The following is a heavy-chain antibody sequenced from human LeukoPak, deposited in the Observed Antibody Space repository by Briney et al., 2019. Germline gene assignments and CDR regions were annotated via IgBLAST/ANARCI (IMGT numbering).Heavy chain of an antibody. J-gene: IGHJ4*02. CDR2: ISCSGSTI. Sequence: SGGSLRLSCAASGFTFSDYYMSWIRQAPGKGLEWVSYISCSGSTIYYADSVKGRFTISRDNAKNALYLQMNSLRAEDTAVYYCASGGPRGTIFGVGGWGQGTLVAVSS. CDR1: GFTFSDYY. CDR3: ASGGPRGTIFGVGG. D-gene: IGHD3-3*01. V-gene: IGHV3-11*01.